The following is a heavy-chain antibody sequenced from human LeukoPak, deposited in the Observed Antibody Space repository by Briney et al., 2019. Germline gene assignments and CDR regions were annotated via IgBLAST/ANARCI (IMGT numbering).Heavy chain of an antibody. D-gene: IGHD2-2*01. CDR1: GFSLSTYS. CDR2: ISSSSYI. J-gene: IGHJ5*02. V-gene: IGHV3-21*01. CDR3: ARSTQIVVVPDFDP. Sequence: GGSLRLSCAASGFSLSTYSMNWVRQAPGKGLEWVSFISSSSYIYYADSVKGRFTISRDNAKNSLYLQMNSLRAEDTAVYYCARSTQIVVVPDFDPWGQGTLVTVSS.